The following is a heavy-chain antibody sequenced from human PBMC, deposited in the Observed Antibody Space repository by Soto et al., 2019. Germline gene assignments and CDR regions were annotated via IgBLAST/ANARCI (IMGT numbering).Heavy chain of an antibody. Sequence: PGGSLRLSCAASGFTISSYWMSWVRQAPGKGLEWVANIKQDGSEKYYVDSVKGRFTISRDNAKNSLYLQMNNLSAGDTAVYYCARELHGGSYGMDVWGQGTTVTVSS. CDR2: IKQDGSEK. J-gene: IGHJ6*02. V-gene: IGHV3-7*01. CDR3: ARELHGGSYGMDV. CDR1: GFTISSYW.